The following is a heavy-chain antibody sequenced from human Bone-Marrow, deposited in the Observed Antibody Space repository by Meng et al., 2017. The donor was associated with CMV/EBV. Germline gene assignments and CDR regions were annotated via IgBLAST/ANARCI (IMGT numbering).Heavy chain of an antibody. CDR1: GFTFSSYA. V-gene: IGHV3-23*01. CDR2: ISGSGGST. CDR3: AKVYSNYLIYFDY. J-gene: IGHJ4*02. Sequence: GESLKISCAASGFTFSSYAMSWVRQAPGKGLEWVSAISGSGGSTYYADSVKGRFTISRDNSKNTLYLQMNSLRAEDTAVYYCAKVYSNYLIYFDYWGQGTLVTVSS. D-gene: IGHD4-11*01.